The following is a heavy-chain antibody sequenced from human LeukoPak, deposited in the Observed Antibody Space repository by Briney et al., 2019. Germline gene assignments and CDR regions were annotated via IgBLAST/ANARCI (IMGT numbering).Heavy chain of an antibody. V-gene: IGHV3-21*01. CDR2: ISSSSSYI. D-gene: IGHD5-18*01. Sequence: GGSLRLSCAASGFTFSSYSMNWVRQAPGKGLEWVSSISSSSSYIYYADSVKGRFTISRDNAKNSLYLQMNSLRAEDTAVYYCASFLDTAMVNGYWGQGTLVTVSS. CDR1: GFTFSSYS. J-gene: IGHJ1*01. CDR3: ASFLDTAMVNGY.